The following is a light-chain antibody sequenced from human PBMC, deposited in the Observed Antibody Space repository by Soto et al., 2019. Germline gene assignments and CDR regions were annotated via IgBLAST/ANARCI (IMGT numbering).Light chain of an antibody. CDR3: QQYGSSSS. J-gene: IGKJ1*01. CDR1: QSVSSSY. CDR2: GAS. Sequence: DIGSRHSPPSLPLYQAERATLSCRASQSVSSSYLAWYQQKPGQAPRLLIYGASSRATGIPDRFSGSGSGTDFTLTISILEPEDSAVYYCQQYGSSSSFGQGTKVDI. V-gene: IGKV3-20*01.